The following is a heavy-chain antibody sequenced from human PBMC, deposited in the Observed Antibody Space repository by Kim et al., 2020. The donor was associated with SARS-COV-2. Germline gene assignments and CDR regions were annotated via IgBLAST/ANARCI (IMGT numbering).Heavy chain of an antibody. Sequence: GGSLRLSCAASGFTFSTAWMSWVRQAPGKGLEWVGRLKSKTDGGTTDSAAPVKGRFTISRDDSENTLYLQMNSLKTEDTAVYYCATDLVIAAASTAFDYWGQGTLVTVSS. CDR2: LKSKTDGGTT. CDR1: GFTFSTAW. J-gene: IGHJ4*02. D-gene: IGHD6-13*01. CDR3: ATDLVIAAASTAFDY. V-gene: IGHV3-15*01.